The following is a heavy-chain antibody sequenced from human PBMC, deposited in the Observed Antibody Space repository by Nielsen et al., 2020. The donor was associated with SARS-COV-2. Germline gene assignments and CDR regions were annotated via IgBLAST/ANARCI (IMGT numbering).Heavy chain of an antibody. CDR2: ISDTGDTT. Sequence: GESLKISCAVSGFTFSGYSMHWVRQAPGKGLEYVSAISDTGDTTYYARSVRGRFTISRDNSKNTLFLQMGSLRTEDVAVYYCVRDQRLGVPMALGRAVFDYWGQGTLVTVSS. V-gene: IGHV3-64*01. CDR1: GFTFSGYS. D-gene: IGHD2-8*01. CDR3: VRDQRLGVPMALGRAVFDY. J-gene: IGHJ4*02.